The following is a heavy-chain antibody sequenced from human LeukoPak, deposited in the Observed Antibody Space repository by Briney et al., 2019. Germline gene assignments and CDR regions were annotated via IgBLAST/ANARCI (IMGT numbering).Heavy chain of an antibody. CDR1: GFTFSSYA. D-gene: IGHD5-18*01. Sequence: PGGSLRLFCAASGFTFSSYAMSWVRQAPGKGLEWVSAISGSGGSTYYADSVKGRFTISRDNSKNTLYLQMNSLRAEDTAVYYCAKALLGYSYGFDYGGQGTLVTVSS. J-gene: IGHJ4*02. V-gene: IGHV3-23*01. CDR2: ISGSGGST. CDR3: AKALLGYSYGFDY.